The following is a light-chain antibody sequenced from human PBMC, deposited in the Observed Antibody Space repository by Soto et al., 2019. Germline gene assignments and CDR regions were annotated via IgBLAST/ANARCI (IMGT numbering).Light chain of an antibody. Sequence: EMVLTQLPDPLPLSPGERATLSSRTRQSVGSNYAGWYQQNPGPAPRLLMCDASGRASGIPDRCSGSGSRTFFTLTMSMLAAEVVVVYCRQVDDRPPLFGEGTKVDIK. CDR1: QSVGSNY. J-gene: IGKJ1*01. CDR2: DAS. V-gene: IGKV3-20*01. CDR3: QVDDRPPL.